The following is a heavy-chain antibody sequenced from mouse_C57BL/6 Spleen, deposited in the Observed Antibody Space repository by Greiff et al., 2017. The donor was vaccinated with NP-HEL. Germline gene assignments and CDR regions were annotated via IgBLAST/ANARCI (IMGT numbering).Heavy chain of an antibody. Sequence: VKLQQPGAELVKPGASVKLSCKASGYTFTSYWMHWVKQRPGQGLEWIGMIHPNSGSTNYNEKFKSKATLTVDKSSSTAYMQLSSLTSEDSAVYYCARASYYYGSSPWFAYWGQGTLVTVSA. CDR1: GYTFTSYW. CDR3: ARASYYYGSSPWFAY. J-gene: IGHJ3*01. CDR2: IHPNSGST. V-gene: IGHV1-64*01. D-gene: IGHD1-1*01.